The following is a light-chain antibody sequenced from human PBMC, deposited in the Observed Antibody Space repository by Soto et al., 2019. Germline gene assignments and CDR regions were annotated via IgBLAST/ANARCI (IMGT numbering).Light chain of an antibody. Sequence: QSVLTQPPSVSGAPGQRVTISCTESSSNIGAGYDVHWYQQLPGTAPKLLIYGNSNRPSGVPDRFSGSKSGSSASLAITRLQAKEEADYYCQSYDSSLSGWVFGGETKLTVL. CDR3: QSYDSSLSGWV. J-gene: IGLJ3*02. V-gene: IGLV1-40*01. CDR1: SSNIGAGYD. CDR2: GNS.